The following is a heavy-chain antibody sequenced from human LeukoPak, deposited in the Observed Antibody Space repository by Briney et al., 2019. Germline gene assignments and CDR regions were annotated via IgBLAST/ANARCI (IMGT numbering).Heavy chain of an antibody. V-gene: IGHV5-51*01. J-gene: IGHJ4*02. CDR1: GYSFTTFW. D-gene: IGHD3-10*01. CDR3: VRQGHFREFDF. Sequence: GESLKISCQGAGYSFTTFWIGWVRQMPGQGLEWMGIIYPRDSDTRYSSSFQGQVTISADKSTNTAYVQWSSLQASDTAIYYCVRQGHFREFDFWGQGTLVTVAS. CDR2: IYPRDSDT.